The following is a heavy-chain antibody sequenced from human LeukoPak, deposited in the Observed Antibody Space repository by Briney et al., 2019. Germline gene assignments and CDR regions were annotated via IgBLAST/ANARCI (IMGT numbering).Heavy chain of an antibody. CDR3: ARGYYYDSSGTNFDY. CDR1: GFTFDDYA. Sequence: PGRSLRLSCAASGFTFDDYAMHWVRQAPGKGLVWVSRINSDGSSTSYADSVKGRFTISRDNAKNTLYLQMNSLRAEDTAVYYCARGYYYDSSGTNFDYWGQGTLVTVSS. J-gene: IGHJ4*02. D-gene: IGHD3-22*01. CDR2: INSDGSST. V-gene: IGHV3-74*01.